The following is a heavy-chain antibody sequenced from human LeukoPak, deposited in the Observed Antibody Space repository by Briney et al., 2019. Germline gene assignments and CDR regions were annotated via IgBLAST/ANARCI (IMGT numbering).Heavy chain of an antibody. V-gene: IGHV3-48*04. Sequence: PGGSLRLSCAASGFTFTNYWMSWVRQAPGKGLEWVSYIDSSGSTIHYADSVKGRFTISRDNAKNSLYLQMNSLRAEDTAVYHCARTKELSTISYFDSWGQGTLVTVSS. CDR3: ARTKELSTISYFDS. D-gene: IGHD5-24*01. CDR1: GFTFTNYW. CDR2: IDSSGSTI. J-gene: IGHJ4*02.